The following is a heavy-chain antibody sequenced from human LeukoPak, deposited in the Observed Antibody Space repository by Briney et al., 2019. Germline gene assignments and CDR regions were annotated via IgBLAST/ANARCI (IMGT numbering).Heavy chain of an antibody. Sequence: PGGSLGLSCAASGFTFGIYWMSWVRLAPGKGLEWVANINQDGSDKYYVDSVKGRFTISRDNAKNSLYLQMNSLRAEDTAVYYCARAHGGDDWLLYFDYWGQGTLVTVSS. CDR3: ARAHGGDDWLLYFDY. CDR1: GFTFGIYW. D-gene: IGHD3-9*01. J-gene: IGHJ4*02. CDR2: INQDGSDK. V-gene: IGHV3-7*05.